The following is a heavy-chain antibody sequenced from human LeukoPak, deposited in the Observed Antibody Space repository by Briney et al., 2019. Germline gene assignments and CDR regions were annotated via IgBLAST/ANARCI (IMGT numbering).Heavy chain of an antibody. CDR1: GYSFINYW. J-gene: IGHJ4*02. D-gene: IGHD5-12*01. CDR3: ARRRYNVYSGYDFNS. Sequence: GESLKISCKGSGYSFINYWIGWVRQMPGKGLEWMGIIYPGDSDTRYSPSFQGQVTISADKSISTAYLQWSSLKASDTAMYYCARRRYNVYSGYDFNSRGQGTLVTVSS. CDR2: IYPGDSDT. V-gene: IGHV5-51*01.